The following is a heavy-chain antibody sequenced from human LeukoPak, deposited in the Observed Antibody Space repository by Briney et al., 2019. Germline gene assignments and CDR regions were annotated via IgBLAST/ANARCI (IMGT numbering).Heavy chain of an antibody. D-gene: IGHD3-10*01. J-gene: IGHJ3*02. V-gene: IGHV3-74*01. CDR1: GFTFRGYW. Sequence: PVGTLSLSCAASGFTFRGYWMHSVRQAPGKGLLCVSLIKTDGKSMIYVASATSRFTISRDNAKYTLYLQMNSLRAEDTAVYYCARDRGCAFDIWGQGTMGTVSS. CDR2: IKTDGKSM. CDR3: ARDRGCAFDI.